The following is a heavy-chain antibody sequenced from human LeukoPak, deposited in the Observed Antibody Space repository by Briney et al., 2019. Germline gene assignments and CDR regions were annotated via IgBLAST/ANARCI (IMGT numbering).Heavy chain of an antibody. V-gene: IGHV1-24*01. CDR2: FDPDDGET. CDR1: GYTLTELS. J-gene: IGHJ4*02. D-gene: IGHD3-10*01. CDR3: ATVPITMVRGVIISKYYFDY. Sequence: GASVKVSCKVSGYTLTELSMHWVRQAPGKGLEWMGGFDPDDGETIYAQKFQGRVTMTEDTSTDTAYMELSSLRSEDTAVYYCATVPITMVRGVIISKYYFDYWGQGTLVTVSS.